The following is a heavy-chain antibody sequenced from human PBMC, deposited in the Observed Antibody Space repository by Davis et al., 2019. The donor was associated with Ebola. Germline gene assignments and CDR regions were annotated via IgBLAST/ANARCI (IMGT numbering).Heavy chain of an antibody. CDR2: IYYSGST. Sequence: PSETLSLTCTVSGGSISSYYWSWIRQPPGKGLEWIGYIYYSGSTNYNPSLKSRVTISVDTSKNQFSLKLSSVTAADTAVYYCARHTSSRVLSKQPGRGGWFDPWGQGTLVTVSS. J-gene: IGHJ5*02. CDR3: ARHTSSRVLSKQPGRGGWFDP. D-gene: IGHD3-16*01. V-gene: IGHV4-59*08. CDR1: GGSISSYY.